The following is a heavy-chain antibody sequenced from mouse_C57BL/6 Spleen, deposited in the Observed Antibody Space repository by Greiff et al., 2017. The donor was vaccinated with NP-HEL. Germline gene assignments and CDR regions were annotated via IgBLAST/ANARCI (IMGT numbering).Heavy chain of an antibody. Sequence: DVKLVESEGGLVQPGSSMKLSCTASGFTFSDYYMAWVRQVPEKGLEWVANINYDGSSTYYLDSLKSRFIISRDNAKNILYLQMSSLKSEDTATYYCARGIYGSTSWYFDVWGTGTTVTVSS. CDR2: INYDGSST. CDR3: ARGIYGSTSWYFDV. J-gene: IGHJ1*03. D-gene: IGHD1-1*01. V-gene: IGHV5-16*01. CDR1: GFTFSDYY.